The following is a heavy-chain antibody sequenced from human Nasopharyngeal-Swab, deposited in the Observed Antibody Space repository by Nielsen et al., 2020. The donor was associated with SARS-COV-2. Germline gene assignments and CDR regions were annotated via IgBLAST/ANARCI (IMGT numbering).Heavy chain of an antibody. CDR2: IYYSGST. D-gene: IGHD1-14*01. J-gene: IGHJ3*02. V-gene: IGHV4-31*03. Sequence: SETLSLTCTVSGGSISSGGYYWSWIRQHPRKGLEWIGYIYYSGSTYYNPSLKSRVTISVDTSKNQFSLKLSSVTAADTAVYYCAREVIAEPDSDGFDIWGQGTMVTVSS. CDR1: GGSISSGGYY. CDR3: AREVIAEPDSDGFDI.